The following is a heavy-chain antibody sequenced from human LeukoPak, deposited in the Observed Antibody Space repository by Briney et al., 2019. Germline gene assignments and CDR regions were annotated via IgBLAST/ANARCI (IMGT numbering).Heavy chain of an antibody. CDR1: GGSISSGGYS. V-gene: IGHV4-30-2*01. D-gene: IGHD1-26*01. Sequence: TLSLTCAVSGGSISSGGYSWSWIRQPPGKGLEWIGYIYQSGSTYYNPSLKSRVTISLDRSKNQLSLKLSSVTAADTAVYYCARGGSYRDDAFDIWGQGTMVTVSS. J-gene: IGHJ3*02. CDR2: IYQSGST. CDR3: ARGGSYRDDAFDI.